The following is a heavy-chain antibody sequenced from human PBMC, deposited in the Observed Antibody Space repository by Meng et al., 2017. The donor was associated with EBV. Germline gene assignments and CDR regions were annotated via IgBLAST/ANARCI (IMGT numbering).Heavy chain of an antibody. CDR2: ISAYNGNT. V-gene: IGHV1-18*01. D-gene: IGHD3-16*02. J-gene: IGHJ4*02. CDR1: GYTFTSYG. Sequence: QVPLWQSGAEVKQPGASVKVSCKASGYTFTSYGISWVRQAPGQGLEWMGWISAYNGNTNYAQKLQGRVTMTTDTTTSTAYMELRSLRSDDTAVYYCARVRTFGGVIPPDYWGQGTLVTVSS. CDR3: ARVRTFGGVIPPDY.